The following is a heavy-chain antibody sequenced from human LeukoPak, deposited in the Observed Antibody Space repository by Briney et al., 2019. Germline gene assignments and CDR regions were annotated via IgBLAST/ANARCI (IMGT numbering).Heavy chain of an antibody. J-gene: IGHJ6*04. Sequence: PSGGSLRLSCVASGFTSSAFWMSWVRRPPGKGLEWVANIKKDGSEKEYVDSVKGRFSIFRDNAKNSVFLQMNSLRAEDTAVYYCATFAGLAPGGLLLWGKGTTVIVSS. CDR2: IKKDGSEK. CDR3: ATFAGLAPGGLLL. V-gene: IGHV3-7*01. D-gene: IGHD2-15*01. CDR1: GFTSSAFW.